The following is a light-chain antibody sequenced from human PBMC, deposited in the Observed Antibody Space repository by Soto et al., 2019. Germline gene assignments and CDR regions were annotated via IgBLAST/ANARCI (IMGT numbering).Light chain of an antibody. CDR1: SSDVGGYNY. CDR3: CSYTSSSSVV. CDR2: DVS. Sequence: QSALTQPASVSGSPGQSITISCTGTSSDVGGYNYVSWYQLHPGKRPKLMIDDVSIRPSGVSHRFSGSKSGNTASLPISGLQAEDEADYYCCSYTSSSSVVFGGGTKLTVL. V-gene: IGLV2-14*03. J-gene: IGLJ2*01.